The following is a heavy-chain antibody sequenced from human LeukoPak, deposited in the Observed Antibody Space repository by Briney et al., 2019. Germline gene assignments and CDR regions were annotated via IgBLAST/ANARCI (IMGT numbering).Heavy chain of an antibody. Sequence: SETLSLTCSVSGYSIISGYYWGWIRQPPGKGLEWIGNIYYSGSTNYNPSLKSRVTISVDTSKNQFSLKLSSVTAADTAVYYCARVYYSNSYDYWYFDLWGRGTLVTVSS. CDR2: IYYSGST. D-gene: IGHD6-13*01. J-gene: IGHJ2*01. CDR1: GYSIISGYY. V-gene: IGHV4-38-2*02. CDR3: ARVYYSNSYDYWYFDL.